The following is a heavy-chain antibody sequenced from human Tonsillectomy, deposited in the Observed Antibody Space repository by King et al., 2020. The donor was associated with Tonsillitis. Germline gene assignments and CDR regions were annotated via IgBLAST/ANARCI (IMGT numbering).Heavy chain of an antibody. CDR1: GFTFSSYA. V-gene: IGHV3-23*04. CDR2: ISGSGGST. CDR3: ATEGMGYSYGQDYHYMDV. J-gene: IGHJ6*03. Sequence: VQLVESGGGLVQPGGSLRLSCAASGFTFSSYAMSWVRQAPGKGLEWVSDISGSGGSTYYADSVKGRFTISRDNSKNTLYLNMSSLRAEDTAVYYCATEGMGYSYGQDYHYMDVWGKGTTVTVSS. D-gene: IGHD5-18*01.